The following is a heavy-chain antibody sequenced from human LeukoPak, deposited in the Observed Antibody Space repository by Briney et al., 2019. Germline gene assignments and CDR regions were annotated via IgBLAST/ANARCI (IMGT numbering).Heavy chain of an antibody. CDR3: ARDFQTRSGGSCQRGGAFDI. CDR2: ISTSGSTI. Sequence: PGGSLRLSCAASGFTFSDYYMSWIRQAPGKGLEWVSYISTSGSTIYYADSVKGRFTISRDNAKNSLYLQMNSLRAEDTAVYYCARDFQTRSGGSCQRGGAFDIWGQGTMVTVSS. J-gene: IGHJ3*02. D-gene: IGHD2-15*01. V-gene: IGHV3-11*04. CDR1: GFTFSDYY.